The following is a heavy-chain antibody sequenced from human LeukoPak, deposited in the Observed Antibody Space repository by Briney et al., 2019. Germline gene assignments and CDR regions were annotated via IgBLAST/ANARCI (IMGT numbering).Heavy chain of an antibody. V-gene: IGHV4-39*07. Sequence: TSETLSLTCNVSGDSISRSRHFWAWIRQSPGRGLEWIGYIYNSGSTYYNPSLKSRVTTSVDTSKNQFSLRLSSVTAADTAVYYCARWGTYASTSNWFDPWGQGTLVTVSS. CDR1: GDSISRSRHF. CDR2: IYNSGST. D-gene: IGHD2-2*01. CDR3: ARWGTYASTSNWFDP. J-gene: IGHJ5*02.